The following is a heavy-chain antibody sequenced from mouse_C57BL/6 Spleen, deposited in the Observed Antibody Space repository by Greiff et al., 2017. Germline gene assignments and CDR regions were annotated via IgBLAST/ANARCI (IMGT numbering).Heavy chain of an antibody. D-gene: IGHD2-4*01. CDR3: ARGDDSPWFAY. CDR2: IYPGDGDT. Sequence: QVQLKQSGAELVKPGASVKISCKASGYAFSSYWMNWVKQRPGKGLEWIGQIYPGDGDTNYNGKLKGKATLTADKSSSTAYMQLSSLTSEDSAVYFCARGDDSPWFAYWGQGTLVTVSA. V-gene: IGHV1-80*01. CDR1: GYAFSSYW. J-gene: IGHJ3*01.